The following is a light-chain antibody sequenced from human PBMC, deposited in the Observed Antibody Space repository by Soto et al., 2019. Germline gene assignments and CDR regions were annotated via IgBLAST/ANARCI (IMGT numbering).Light chain of an antibody. V-gene: IGLV2-14*01. CDR1: SSDVGGYNY. CDR3: SSYTSISPYV. CDR2: DVS. J-gene: IGLJ1*01. Sequence: QSALTQPASVSGSPGQSITISCTGTSSDVGGYNYVSWYQQHPGKAPKLMIYDVSNRPSGVSNRFSGSKSGNTASLTISGLQADNVADYYCSSYTSISPYVFGTGTKVTVL.